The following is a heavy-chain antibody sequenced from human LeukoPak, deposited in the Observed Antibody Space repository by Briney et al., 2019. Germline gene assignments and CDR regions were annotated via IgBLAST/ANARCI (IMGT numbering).Heavy chain of an antibody. V-gene: IGHV4-59*08. CDR1: GGSISGYY. D-gene: IGHD5-12*01. CDR3: ARHRLTSGYLNFEY. Sequence: PSETLSLTCTVSGGSISGYYWSWIRQLPGKGLEWIGYIYYSGTTNYIPSLKSRVTISVDTSKNQFSLKLSSVTAADTAVYYCARHRLTSGYLNFEYWGQGTLVTVSS. CDR2: IYYSGTT. J-gene: IGHJ4*02.